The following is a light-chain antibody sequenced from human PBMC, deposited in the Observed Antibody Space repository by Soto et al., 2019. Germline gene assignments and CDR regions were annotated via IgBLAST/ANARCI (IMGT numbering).Light chain of an antibody. CDR3: QQYISYPPT. CDR1: QSISSW. CDR2: RAS. Sequence: DIQMTQSPSTLSASIGDRVTITCRASQSISSWLAWYQQKPGKAPSVLIYRASRLQSAVPSRFSGSGSGTEFTLTISSLQPDDSATYYCQQYISYPPTFGQGTKVEVK. V-gene: IGKV1-5*03. J-gene: IGKJ1*01.